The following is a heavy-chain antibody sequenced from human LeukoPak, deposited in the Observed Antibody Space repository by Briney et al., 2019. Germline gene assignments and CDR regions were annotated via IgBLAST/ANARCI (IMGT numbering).Heavy chain of an antibody. CDR2: INPNSGGT. CDR1: GYTFTGYY. Sequence: ASVKVSCKASGYTFTGYYMHWVRQAPGQGLEWMGRINPNSGGTNYAQKFQGGVTMTRDTSISTAYMELSRLRSDDTAVYYCARGQYYYDSSGSHPDAFDIWGQGTMVTVSS. V-gene: IGHV1-2*06. J-gene: IGHJ3*02. CDR3: ARGQYYYDSSGSHPDAFDI. D-gene: IGHD3-22*01.